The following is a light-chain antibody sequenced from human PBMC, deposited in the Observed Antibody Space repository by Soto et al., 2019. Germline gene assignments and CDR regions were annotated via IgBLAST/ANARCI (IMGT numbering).Light chain of an antibody. Sequence: QSALTQPASVSGSPGQSITISCTGTSXDVGGYNYVSWYQQHPGKAPKLMIYEVSNRPSGVSNRSSGSKSGNTASLTISGLQAEDEADYYCSSYTSSTCYVFGTGTKVTVL. CDR3: SSYTSSTCYV. CDR1: SXDVGGYNY. J-gene: IGLJ1*01. CDR2: EVS. V-gene: IGLV2-14*01.